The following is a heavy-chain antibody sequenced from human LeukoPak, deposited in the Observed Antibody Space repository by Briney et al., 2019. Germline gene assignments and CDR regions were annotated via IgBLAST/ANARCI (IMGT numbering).Heavy chain of an antibody. V-gene: IGHV3-30-3*01. D-gene: IGHD3-3*01. J-gene: IGHJ6*03. CDR2: ISYDGSNK. Sequence: PGGSLRLSCAASGFTFSSYAMHWVRQAPGKGLEWVAVISYDGSNKYYADSVRGRFTISRDNSKNTLYLQMNSLRAEDTAVYYCAKVLSPRITIFGVVREYYYYMDVWGKGTTVTVSS. CDR1: GFTFSSYA. CDR3: AKVLSPRITIFGVVREYYYYMDV.